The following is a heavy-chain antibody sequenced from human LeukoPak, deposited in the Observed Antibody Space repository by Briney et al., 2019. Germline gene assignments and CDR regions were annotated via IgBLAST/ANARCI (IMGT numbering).Heavy chain of an antibody. D-gene: IGHD2-2*02. Sequence: GASVKVSCKVSGYTLTELSMHWVRQAPGKGLEWMGGFDPEDGETIYAQKFQGRVTMTEDTSTDTAYMELSSLRSEDTAVYYCATFNCSSTSCYIDYYYGMDVWGQGTTVTVSS. CDR3: ATFNCSSTSCYIDYYYGMDV. J-gene: IGHJ6*02. CDR2: FDPEDGET. V-gene: IGHV1-24*01. CDR1: GYTLTELS.